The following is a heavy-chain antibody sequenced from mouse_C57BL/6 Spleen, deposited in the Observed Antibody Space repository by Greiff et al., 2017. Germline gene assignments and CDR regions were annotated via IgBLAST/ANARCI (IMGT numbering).Heavy chain of an antibody. D-gene: IGHD2-4*01. CDR1: GFSLTSYG. CDR3: ARQGDDYDDGAMDY. J-gene: IGHJ4*01. Sequence: VQLQQSGPGLVAPSQRLSITCTVSGFSLTSYGVHWVRQPPGKGLEWLVVIWSDGSTTYNSALKSRLSISKDNSKSQVFLKMNSLQTDDTAMYYCARQGDDYDDGAMDYWGQGTSVTVSS. V-gene: IGHV2-6-1*01. CDR2: IWSDGST.